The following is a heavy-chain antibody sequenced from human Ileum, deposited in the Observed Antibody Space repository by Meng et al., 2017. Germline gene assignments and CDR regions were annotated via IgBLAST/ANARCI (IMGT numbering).Heavy chain of an antibody. V-gene: IGHV1-18*01. D-gene: IGHD4-23*01. J-gene: IGHJ4*02. CDR1: GYIFTRYG. Sequence: QVQLVQSGAEVKKPGASVKVSCKASGYIFTRYGIGWVRQAPGQGLEWMGWISAYSGNTKYAQQLQGRVTMTTDTSTSTAYMELRNLRSDDTAVYYCARDTVGTTLGDYWGQGTLVTVSS. CDR3: ARDTVGTTLGDY. CDR2: ISAYSGNT.